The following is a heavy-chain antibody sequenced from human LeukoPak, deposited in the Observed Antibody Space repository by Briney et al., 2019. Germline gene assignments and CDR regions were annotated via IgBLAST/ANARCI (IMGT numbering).Heavy chain of an antibody. J-gene: IGHJ4*02. CDR1: GYTFTDHY. D-gene: IGHD4-23*01. Sequence: ASVKVSCKASGYTFTDHYMHWVRQAPGQGLEWVGWINPNSGGTNYAQKFQGRVTMTRDTSINTAYMEVSRLRPDDTAVYYCASIGGTSLEYWGQGTQVTVSS. V-gene: IGHV1-2*02. CDR2: INPNSGGT. CDR3: ASIGGTSLEY.